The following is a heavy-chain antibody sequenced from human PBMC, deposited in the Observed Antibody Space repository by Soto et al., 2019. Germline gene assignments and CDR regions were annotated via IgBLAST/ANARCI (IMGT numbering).Heavy chain of an antibody. CDR3: ARGGHVVVVTAALDY. CDR2: VNPSGGHT. J-gene: IGHJ4*02. D-gene: IGHD2-21*02. CDR1: GDTFTDYY. Sequence: QVQLMQSGAEVKKPGASVKVSCKASGDTFTDYYIHWVRQAPGQGLEWMETVNPSGGHTTYAQHFLGRVTMTRDTSTSTLYMELTSLTSDDTAIYYCARGGHVVVVTAALDYWGPGTLVTVSS. V-gene: IGHV1-46*01.